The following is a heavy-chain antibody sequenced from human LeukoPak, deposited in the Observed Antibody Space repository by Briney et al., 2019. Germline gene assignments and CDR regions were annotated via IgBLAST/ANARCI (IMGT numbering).Heavy chain of an antibody. Sequence: GGSLRLACAASGFTFSSYWMSWVRQAPGKGLEWVANIKQDGSEKYYVDSVKGRFTISRDNAKNSLYLQMNSLRAEDTAVYYCARARVKYIISSTDYWGQGTLVTVSS. J-gene: IGHJ4*02. CDR2: IKQDGSEK. V-gene: IGHV3-7*05. CDR1: GFTFSSYW. CDR3: ARARVKYIISSTDY. D-gene: IGHD6-6*01.